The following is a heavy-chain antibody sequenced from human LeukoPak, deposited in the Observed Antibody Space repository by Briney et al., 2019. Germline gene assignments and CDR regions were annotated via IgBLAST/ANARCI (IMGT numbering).Heavy chain of an antibody. V-gene: IGHV1-46*01. CDR1: GYTFTGYY. Sequence: GASVKVSCKASGYTFTGYYMHWVRQAPGQGLEWMGIINPSGGSTSYAQKFQGRVTMTRDTSTSTVYMELSSLRSEDTAVYYCARGERGRIPAAIPSTFDYWGQGTLVTVSS. J-gene: IGHJ4*02. D-gene: IGHD2-2*02. CDR3: ARGERGRIPAAIPSTFDY. CDR2: INPSGGST.